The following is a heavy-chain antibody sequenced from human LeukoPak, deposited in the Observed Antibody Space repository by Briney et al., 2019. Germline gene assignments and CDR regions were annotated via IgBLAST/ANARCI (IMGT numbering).Heavy chain of an antibody. CDR1: GFTFYDYA. CDR2: ISWNSGSI. J-gene: IGHJ3*02. V-gene: IGHV3-9*01. Sequence: PGRSLRLSCAASGFTFYDYAMHWVRQAPGKGLEWVSGISWNSGSIGYADSVKGRFTISRDNAKNSLYLQMNSLRAEDTALYYCARRALGAFDIWGQGTMVTVSS. CDR3: ARRALGAFDI.